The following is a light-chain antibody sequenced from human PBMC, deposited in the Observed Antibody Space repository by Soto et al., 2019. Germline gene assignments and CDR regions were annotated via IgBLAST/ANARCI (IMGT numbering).Light chain of an antibody. CDR3: QQYKSHYT. V-gene: IGKV1-39*01. CDR1: RTINTY. J-gene: IGKJ5*01. CDR2: GAS. Sequence: DVRMTQSPSSLSASVGDPIPITCRASRTINTYLNWFQQQPGEPPSLLIYGASTLHDGVPSRFSGSGSGADFTPTISRLQPDDFATYYCQQYKSHYTFGQGTRLDIK.